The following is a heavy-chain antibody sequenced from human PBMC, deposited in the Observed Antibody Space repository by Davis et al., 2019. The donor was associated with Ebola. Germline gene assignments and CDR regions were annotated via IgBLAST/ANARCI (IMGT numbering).Heavy chain of an antibody. Sequence: GESLKISCAASGFTFNHYGMHWVRQAPGKGLEWVAVVSFDGNSKFSADSVKGRFTISRDNSKNTLYLQMDSLRIEDTAVYYCAKDKTAYVSSCFDDWGQGTLVTVSS. CDR3: AKDKTAYVSSCFDD. V-gene: IGHV3-30*18. CDR1: GFTFNHYG. D-gene: IGHD3-16*01. CDR2: VSFDGNSK. J-gene: IGHJ5*02.